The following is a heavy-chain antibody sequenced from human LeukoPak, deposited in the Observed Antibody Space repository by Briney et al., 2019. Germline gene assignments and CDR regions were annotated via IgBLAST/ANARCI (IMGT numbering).Heavy chain of an antibody. CDR2: ISYDGSNK. D-gene: IGHD2-21*01. CDR1: GFTFSSYG. CDR3: ARDRQDTILHSGAFDI. Sequence: GGSLRLSCAASGFTFSSYGMHWVRQAPGKGLEWVAVISYDGSNKYYADSVKGRFTISRDNSKNTLYLQMNSLRAEDTAVYFCARDRQDTILHSGAFDIWGQGTMVTVSS. J-gene: IGHJ3*02. V-gene: IGHV3-30*03.